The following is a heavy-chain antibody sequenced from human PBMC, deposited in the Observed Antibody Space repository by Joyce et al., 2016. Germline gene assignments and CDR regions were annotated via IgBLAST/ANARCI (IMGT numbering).Heavy chain of an antibody. Sequence: VQLQESGPGLVKPSETLSLTCDVSGDSISSGYFYGWVRQAPGKGLEWIANIYHNGKTYYNASLKSRVTISVDTSSNQLSLKLSSVTAADTAVYYCARDPQNFGFWGQGTLVIVSS. V-gene: IGHV4-38-2*02. CDR2: IYHNGKT. J-gene: IGHJ4*02. D-gene: IGHD2/OR15-2a*01. CDR1: GDSISSGYF. CDR3: ARDPQNFGF.